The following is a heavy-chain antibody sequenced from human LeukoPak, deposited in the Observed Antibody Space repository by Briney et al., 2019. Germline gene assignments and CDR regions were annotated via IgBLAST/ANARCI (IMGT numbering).Heavy chain of an antibody. CDR1: GCLFTSYW. J-gene: IGHJ4*02. CDR2: IDPSDSYT. D-gene: IGHD3-10*01. CDR3: ATDYGSGSYSY. Sequence: HGESLQISCKGSGCLFTSYWISWVRQMPGKGLEWMGRIDPSDSYTNYSPSFQGHVTISADKSISTAYLQWSSLKASDTAMYYCATDYGSGSYSYWGQGTLVTVSS. V-gene: IGHV5-10-1*01.